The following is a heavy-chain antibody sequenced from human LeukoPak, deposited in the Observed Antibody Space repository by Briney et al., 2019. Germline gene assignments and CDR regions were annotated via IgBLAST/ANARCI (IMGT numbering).Heavy chain of an antibody. CDR2: ITGSGANT. CDR3: ANQISSNVDY. Sequence: GGSLRLSCAASGFTFSSYAMTWVRQAPGKGLEWVPTITGSGANTYYADSVKGRFTISRDNSKNTLCLQMDSLRAEDTAVYYCANQISSNVDYWGQGTLVTVSS. V-gene: IGHV3-23*01. CDR1: GFTFSSYA. J-gene: IGHJ4*02.